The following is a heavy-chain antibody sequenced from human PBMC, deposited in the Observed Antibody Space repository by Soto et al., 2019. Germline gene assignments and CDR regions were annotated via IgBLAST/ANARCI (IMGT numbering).Heavy chain of an antibody. CDR1: GGSISSSNW. Sequence: SETLSLTCAVSGGSISSSNWWSWVRQPPGKGLEWIGEIYHSGSTNYNPSLKSRVTISVDKSKNQFSLKLSSVTAADTAVYYCASTYYYDSSGFPDWGQGTLVTVSS. V-gene: IGHV4-4*02. J-gene: IGHJ4*02. D-gene: IGHD3-22*01. CDR3: ASTYYYDSSGFPD. CDR2: IYHSGST.